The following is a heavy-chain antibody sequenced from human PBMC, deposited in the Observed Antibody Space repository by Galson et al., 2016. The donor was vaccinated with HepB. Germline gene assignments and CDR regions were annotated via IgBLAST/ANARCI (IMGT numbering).Heavy chain of an antibody. CDR1: GFTFSHRG. CDR2: DSMDGRRK. V-gene: IGHV3-30*18. J-gene: IGHJ4*02. CDR3: AKRHEYCPPVGCSVDS. Sequence: LRLSCAASGFTFSHRGMHWVRQAPGKGLEWVAADSMDGRRKFYADSVKGRFTISRDNSNNRLFLQMNSLTADDTAVYYCAKRHEYCPPVGCSVDSWGQGTLVSVSS. D-gene: IGHD2/OR15-2a*01.